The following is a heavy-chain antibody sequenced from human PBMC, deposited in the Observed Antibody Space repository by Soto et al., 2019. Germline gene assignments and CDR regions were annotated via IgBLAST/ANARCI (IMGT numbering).Heavy chain of an antibody. CDR3: AREEGYCNGGPCYRGAFDF. Sequence: EVQLVESGGGLVKPGGSPRLSCEASGSTFSDYSMLWVRQAPGKGREWLAFIGNSNNPTFYADSVRGRFTISRDNPKNSVYLQMNSLREEDAAVYFCAREEGYCNGGPCYRGAFDFWGQGTIVTVSS. J-gene: IGHJ3*01. CDR2: IGNSNNPT. CDR1: GSTFSDYS. D-gene: IGHD2-15*01. V-gene: IGHV3-21*02.